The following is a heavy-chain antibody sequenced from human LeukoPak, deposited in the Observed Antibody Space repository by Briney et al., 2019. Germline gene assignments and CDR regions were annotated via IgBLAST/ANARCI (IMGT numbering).Heavy chain of an antibody. CDR2: IYYSGST. J-gene: IGHJ5*02. CDR1: GGSISTSSYY. V-gene: IGHV4-39*07. CDR3: ARAYFSSWYMNWFDP. Sequence: SETLSLTCTVSGGSISTSSYYWGWIRQPPGKGLECIGNIYYSGSTYYNPSLKSRVTISVDTSKNQFSLKLSSVTAADTAVYYCARAYFSSWYMNWFDPWGQGTLVTVSS. D-gene: IGHD6-13*01.